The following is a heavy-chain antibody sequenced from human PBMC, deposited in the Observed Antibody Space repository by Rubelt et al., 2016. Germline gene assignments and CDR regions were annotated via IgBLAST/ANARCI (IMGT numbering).Heavy chain of an antibody. CDR2: ISGYNGNT. V-gene: IGHV1-18*01. Sequence: QVQMVQSGAEVKKPGASVKVSCKASGYTFTSYGISWVRQAPGQGLEWMGWISGYNGNTNYAQKLQGRVTMTTDTSTSTAYMELRSLRSDDTAVYYCARVRGSGWSGGWFDPWGQGTLVTVSS. CDR3: ARVRGSGWSGGWFDP. D-gene: IGHD6-19*01. CDR1: GYTFTSYG. J-gene: IGHJ5*02.